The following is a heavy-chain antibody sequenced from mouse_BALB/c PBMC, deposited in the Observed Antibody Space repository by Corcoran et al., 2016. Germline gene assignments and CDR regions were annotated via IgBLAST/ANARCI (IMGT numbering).Heavy chain of an antibody. CDR3: ARDPAWFAY. CDR1: GYTFTNYG. J-gene: IGHJ3*01. CDR2: INTYTGEP. V-gene: IGHV9-3-1*01. Sequence: QIQLVQSGPELKKTGETVKISCKASGYTFTNYGMNWVKQAPGKGLKWMGWINTYTGEPTYADDFKGRFAFSLETSANTAYLQINNLKNEDTATYFCARDPAWFAYCGQGTLVTVSA.